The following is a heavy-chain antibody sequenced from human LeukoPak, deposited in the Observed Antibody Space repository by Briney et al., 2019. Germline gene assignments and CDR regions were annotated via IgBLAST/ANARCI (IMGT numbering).Heavy chain of an antibody. CDR1: GGSISSSSYY. Sequence: SSETLSLTCTVSGGSISSSSYYWGWIRQPPGKGLEWIGSIYYSGSTYYNPSLKSRVTISVDTSKNQFSLKLSSVTAADTAVYYCARAEGRVPHSGLFDYWGQGTLVTVSS. J-gene: IGHJ4*02. CDR2: IYYSGST. V-gene: IGHV4-39*07. CDR3: ARAEGRVPHSGLFDY. D-gene: IGHD6-19*01.